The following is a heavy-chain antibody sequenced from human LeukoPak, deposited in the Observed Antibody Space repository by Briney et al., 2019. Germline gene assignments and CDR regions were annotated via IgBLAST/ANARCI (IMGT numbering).Heavy chain of an antibody. J-gene: IGHJ4*02. V-gene: IGHV3-30-3*01. Sequence: GRSLRLSCAASGFTFSSYAMHWVRQAPGKGLEWVAVISYDGSNKYYADSVKGRFTISRDNPKNILYLQMSSLRTEDTAVYYCVIGDDYDFWSGYSVDWGQGTLVTVSS. D-gene: IGHD3-3*01. CDR1: GFTFSSYA. CDR3: VIGDDYDFWSGYSVD. CDR2: ISYDGSNK.